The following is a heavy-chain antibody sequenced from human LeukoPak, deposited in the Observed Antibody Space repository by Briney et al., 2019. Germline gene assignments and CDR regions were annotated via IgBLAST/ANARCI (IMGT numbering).Heavy chain of an antibody. CDR2: IKQDGSEK. CDR3: ARYSSSWYAGYFDY. D-gene: IGHD6-13*01. CDR1: GFTFSSYW. J-gene: IGHJ4*02. V-gene: IGHV3-7*01. Sequence: GGSLRLSCAASGFTFSSYWMTWVRQAPGKGLEWVANIKQDGSEKYYVDSVKGRFTISRDNAKNSLYLQMNSLRAEDTAVYYCARYSSSWYAGYFDYWGQGTLVTVSS.